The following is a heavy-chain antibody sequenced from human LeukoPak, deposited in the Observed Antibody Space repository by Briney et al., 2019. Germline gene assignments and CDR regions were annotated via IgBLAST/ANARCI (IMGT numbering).Heavy chain of an antibody. CDR2: IGTAGDT. CDR3: ARVYSGGWPVDY. J-gene: IGHJ4*02. D-gene: IGHD6-19*01. V-gene: IGHV3-13*01. Sequence: RGSLRLSCAASGFTFSSYDMHWVRQATGKGLEWVSAIGTAGDTYYPGSVKGRFTISRENAKNSLYLQMNSLRAGDTAVYYCARVYSGGWPVDYWGQGTLVTVSS. CDR1: GFTFSSYD.